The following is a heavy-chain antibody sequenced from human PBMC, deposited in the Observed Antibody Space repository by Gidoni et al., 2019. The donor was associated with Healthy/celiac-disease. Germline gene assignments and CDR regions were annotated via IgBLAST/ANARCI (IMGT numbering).Heavy chain of an antibody. D-gene: IGHD4-17*01. CDR1: GFTFDDYA. V-gene: IGHV3-9*01. CDR3: AKMEGDYASSYYYGMDV. CDR2: ISWNSGSI. Sequence: EVQLVESGGGLVQPGRSLRLSCAASGFTFDDYAMHWVRQAPGKGLEWVSGISWNSGSIGDADSVKGRFTISRDNAKNSLYLQMNSLRAEDTALYYCAKMEGDYASSYYYGMDVWGQGTTVTVSS. J-gene: IGHJ6*02.